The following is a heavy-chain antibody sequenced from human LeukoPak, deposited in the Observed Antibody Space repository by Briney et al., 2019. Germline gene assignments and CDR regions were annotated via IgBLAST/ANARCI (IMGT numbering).Heavy chain of an antibody. J-gene: IGHJ4*02. CDR2: IFGSGGSA. D-gene: IGHD6-19*01. CDR3: GKTTTGYSSGQKPAWPVDY. CDR1: GFTFGSYA. Sequence: PGGSLRLSCEASGFTFGSYAMYWVRQAPGKGREWVAGIFGSGGSAHYADSAKGRFTISRDNAKNTVYLQTNSLRAEDTAVYYCGKTTTGYSSGQKPAWPVDYWGQGTLVTVPS. V-gene: IGHV3-23*01.